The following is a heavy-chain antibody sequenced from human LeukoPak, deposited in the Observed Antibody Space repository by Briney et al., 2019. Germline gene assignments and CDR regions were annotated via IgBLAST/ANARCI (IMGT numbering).Heavy chain of an antibody. CDR2: IYPGDSDT. Sequence: GESLKISCNSSGYIYTSYWIGWVRQMPGKGLEWMGIIYPGDSDTRYSPSFQGQVTISADKSISTAYLQWSSLKASDTAMYYCAITGGNRYWYFDLWGRGTLVTVSS. CDR3: AITGGNRYWYFDL. D-gene: IGHD1-14*01. V-gene: IGHV5-51*01. J-gene: IGHJ2*01. CDR1: GYIYTSYW.